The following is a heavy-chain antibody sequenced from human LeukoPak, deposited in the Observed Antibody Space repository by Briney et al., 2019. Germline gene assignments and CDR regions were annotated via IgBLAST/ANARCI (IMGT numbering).Heavy chain of an antibody. J-gene: IGHJ4*02. Sequence: ASVKVSCKASGYTFTSYDINWVRQATGQGLEWMGWMNPNSGNTGYAQKFQGRVTMTRDTSTSTVYMELSSLRSEDTAVYYCARGGAPYYYDSSGYAYFDYWGQGTLVTVSS. V-gene: IGHV1-8*01. CDR2: MNPNSGNT. CDR3: ARGGAPYYYDSSGYAYFDY. CDR1: GYTFTSYD. D-gene: IGHD3-22*01.